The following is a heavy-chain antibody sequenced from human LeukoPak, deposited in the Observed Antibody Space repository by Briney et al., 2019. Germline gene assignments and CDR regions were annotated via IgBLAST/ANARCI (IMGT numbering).Heavy chain of an antibody. CDR2: IYDSGST. D-gene: IGHD2-8*01. V-gene: IGHV4-59*01. J-gene: IGHJ4*02. CDR1: GGSISSYY. CDR3: ARAGYRTNGVCYRGFDY. Sequence: SETLSLTCTVSGGSISSYYWSWIRQPPGKGLEWIGYIYDSGSTNYNPSLKSRVTISVDTSKNQFSLKLSSVTAADTAVYYCARAGYRTNGVCYRGFDYWGQGTLVTVSS.